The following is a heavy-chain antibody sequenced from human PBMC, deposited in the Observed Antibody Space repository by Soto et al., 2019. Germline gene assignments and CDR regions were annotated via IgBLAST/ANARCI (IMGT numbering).Heavy chain of an antibody. V-gene: IGHV1-18*01. CDR1: GYTFTSYG. Sequence: ASVKVSCKTSGYTFTSYGISWVRQAPGQGLEWMGSISAYNGNTNYAQKLQGRVTMTTDTSTSTAYMELRSLRSDDTAVYYCARGVPSGYSYGYLIPDYWGQGTLVTVSS. D-gene: IGHD5-18*01. J-gene: IGHJ4*02. CDR3: ARGVPSGYSYGYLIPDY. CDR2: ISAYNGNT.